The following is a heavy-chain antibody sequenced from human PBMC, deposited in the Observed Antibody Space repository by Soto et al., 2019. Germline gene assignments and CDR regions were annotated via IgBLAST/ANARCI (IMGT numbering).Heavy chain of an antibody. D-gene: IGHD3-22*01. V-gene: IGHV1-69*06. CDR2: IIPIFGTA. J-gene: IGHJ3*02. CDR1: GGTFSSYA. CDR3: ARSQYYYDSSGYYWDAFDI. Sequence: APVKVSCKASGGTFSSYAISWVRQAPGQGLEWMGGIIPIFGTANYAQKFQGRVTITADKSTSTAYMELSSLRSEDTAVYYCARSQYYYDSSGYYWDAFDIWGQGTMVTVSS.